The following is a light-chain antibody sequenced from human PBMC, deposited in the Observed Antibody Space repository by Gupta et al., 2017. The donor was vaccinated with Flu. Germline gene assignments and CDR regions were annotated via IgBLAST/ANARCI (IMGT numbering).Light chain of an antibody. J-gene: IGKJ4*01. CDR3: QQDGSSPLT. CDR1: RSVSSRY. Sequence: GTLSLSPGERGTLSCRASRSVSSRYLAWYQQKPGQAPRLLIYGASTRATGIPDRFSGSGSGTDFTLTISRLDPEDFAVYFCQQDGSSPLTFGGGTKVESK. V-gene: IGKV3-20*01. CDR2: GAS.